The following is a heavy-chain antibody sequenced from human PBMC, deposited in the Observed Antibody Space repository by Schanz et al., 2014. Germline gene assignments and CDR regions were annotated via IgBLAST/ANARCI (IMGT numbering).Heavy chain of an antibody. CDR3: ARARYGLDV. J-gene: IGHJ6*02. Sequence: KLVQSGSEFRKPGASVKVSCKASGYIFSSYAIHWVPQAPGQGLEWMGWVNPTTGNPGYAQGFTGRFVFSFDTSVSTAFLQISCLKAEATAVYYCARARYGLDVWGQGTTVTVSS. V-gene: IGHV7-4-1*02. CDR1: GYIFSSYA. CDR2: VNPTTGNP.